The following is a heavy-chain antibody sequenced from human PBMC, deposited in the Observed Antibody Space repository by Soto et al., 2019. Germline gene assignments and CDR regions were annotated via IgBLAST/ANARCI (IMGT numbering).Heavy chain of an antibody. CDR2: IYPGDSDT. D-gene: IGHD5-18*01. J-gene: IGHJ4*02. CDR1: GYSFTSYW. Sequence: GESLKISCKGSGYSFTSYWIGWVRQMPGKGLEWMGNIYPGDSDTRYSPSFQGQVTISADKSISTAYLQWSSLKASDTAMYYCARPADTAIGGVDYWGQGTLVTVSS. V-gene: IGHV5-51*01. CDR3: ARPADTAIGGVDY.